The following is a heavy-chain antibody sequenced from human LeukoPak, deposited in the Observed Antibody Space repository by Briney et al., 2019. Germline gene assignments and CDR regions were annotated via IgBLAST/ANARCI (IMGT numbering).Heavy chain of an antibody. CDR2: SSAYNGNT. CDR3: ARVGDCSSTSCYIYYYYYYMDV. D-gene: IGHD2-2*02. V-gene: IGHV1-18*01. Sequence: GASVKVSCKASGYTFTSYGISWVRQAPGQGLEWMGWSSAYNGNTNYAQKLQGRVTMTTDTSTSTAYMELRSLRSDDTAVYYCARVGDCSSTSCYIYYYYYYMDVWGKGTTVTVSS. J-gene: IGHJ6*03. CDR1: GYTFTSYG.